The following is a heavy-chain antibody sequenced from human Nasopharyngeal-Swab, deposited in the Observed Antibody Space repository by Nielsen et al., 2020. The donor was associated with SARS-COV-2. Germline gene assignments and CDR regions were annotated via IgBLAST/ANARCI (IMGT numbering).Heavy chain of an antibody. CDR1: GDSVSSSSAA. D-gene: IGHD4-17*01. CDR2: TYYRSKWYN. V-gene: IGHV6-1*01. J-gene: IGHJ6*03. Sequence: SQTLSLTCAISGDSVSSSSAAWNWIRQSLSRGLEWLGRTYYRSKWYNDYAVSAKSRITINPDTSKNQFSLHLNSVTPEDTAVYYCARARGAYGDYYYYYYTDVWGKGTTVTVSS. CDR3: ARARGAYGDYYYYYYTDV.